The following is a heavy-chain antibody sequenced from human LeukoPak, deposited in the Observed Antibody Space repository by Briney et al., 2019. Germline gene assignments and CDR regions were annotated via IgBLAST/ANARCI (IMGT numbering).Heavy chain of an antibody. CDR3: ARAHYYGSGSYDGWFGP. V-gene: IGHV4-59*01. CDR1: GGSISSYY. D-gene: IGHD3-10*01. Sequence: SETLSLTCTVSGGSISSYYWSWIRQPPGKGLEWIGYIYYSGSTNYNPSLKSRVTISVDTSKNQFSLKLSSVTAADTAVYYCARAHYYGSGSYDGWFGPWGQGTLVTVSS. J-gene: IGHJ5*02. CDR2: IYYSGST.